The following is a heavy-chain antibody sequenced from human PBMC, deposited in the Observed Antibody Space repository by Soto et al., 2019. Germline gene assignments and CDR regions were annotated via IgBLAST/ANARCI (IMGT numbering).Heavy chain of an antibody. CDR2: INGDGSTT. J-gene: IGHJ4*02. V-gene: IGHV3-74*01. CDR1: GFTFSNWW. Sequence: EVQVVESGGGLVQPGGSLRLSCAASGFTFSNWWMHWVRQTPGRGLVWVSHINGDGSTTNYADSVKGRFTISRDNAKNTLYLQMNSLRAEDTGVYYCARDYISGSPNYWGQGTLVTVSS. D-gene: IGHD5-12*01. CDR3: ARDYISGSPNY.